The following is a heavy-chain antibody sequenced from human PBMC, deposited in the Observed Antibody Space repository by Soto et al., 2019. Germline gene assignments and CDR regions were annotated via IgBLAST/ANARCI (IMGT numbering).Heavy chain of an antibody. Sequence: QVQLVQSGAEVKKPGASVKVSCKASGYTFTSYGISWVRQAPGQGLEWMGWISAYNGNTNYAQKLQGRVTMTTDTSTSTADMELRSLRSDDTAVYYCARDRGIDYGSGSYYYCYYMDVWGKGTTVTVSS. D-gene: IGHD3-10*01. J-gene: IGHJ6*03. CDR3: ARDRGIDYGSGSYYYCYYMDV. V-gene: IGHV1-18*01. CDR1: GYTFTSYG. CDR2: ISAYNGNT.